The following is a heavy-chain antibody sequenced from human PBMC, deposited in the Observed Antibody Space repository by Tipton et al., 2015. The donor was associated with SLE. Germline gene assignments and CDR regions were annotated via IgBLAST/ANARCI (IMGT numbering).Heavy chain of an antibody. J-gene: IGHJ5*02. Sequence: LRLSCNVSGGSISSDYWSWIRQPPGKGLEWIGDLYSGGSPNYNPSLKSRVTMSVDTSKNHFSLKVNSVTAADTAVYYCARGGHYAWFGPWGQGTLVTVSS. CDR1: GGSISSDY. D-gene: IGHD2-2*01. V-gene: IGHV4-59*01. CDR3: ARGGHYAWFGP. CDR2: LYSGGSP.